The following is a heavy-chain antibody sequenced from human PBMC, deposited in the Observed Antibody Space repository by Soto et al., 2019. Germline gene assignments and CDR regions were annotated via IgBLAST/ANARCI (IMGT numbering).Heavy chain of an antibody. J-gene: IGHJ4*02. CDR1: GGYISGGEFY. V-gene: IGHV4-30-4*01. D-gene: IGHD4-17*01. CDR2: IHHWGSA. CDR3: ARRLELDYGDWHYFDQ. Sequence: QVHLQESCPGLVQPSETLSLICSVSGGYISGGEFYWGWIRQPPGKGLEWIGYIHHWGSAYYNPSLSIRLTISLDASKNHFVLKVSSVTAADSAVYYCARRLELDYGDWHYFDQLGQGRLVIVSS.